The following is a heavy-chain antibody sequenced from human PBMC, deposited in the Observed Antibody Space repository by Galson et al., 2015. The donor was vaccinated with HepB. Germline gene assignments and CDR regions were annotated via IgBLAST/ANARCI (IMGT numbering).Heavy chain of an antibody. CDR2: IWYDGSNK. CDR3: ARDKYSGYDGDYYGMDV. Sequence: SLRLSCAASGFTFSSYGMHWVRQAPGKGLEWVAVIWYDGSNKYYADSVKGRFTISRDNSKNTLYLQMNSQRAEDTAVYYCARDKYSGYDGDYYGMDVWGQGTTVTVSS. J-gene: IGHJ6*02. D-gene: IGHD5-12*01. V-gene: IGHV3-33*01. CDR1: GFTFSSYG.